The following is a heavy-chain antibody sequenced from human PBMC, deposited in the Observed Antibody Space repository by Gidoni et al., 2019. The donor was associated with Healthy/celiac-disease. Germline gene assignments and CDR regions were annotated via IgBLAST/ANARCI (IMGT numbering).Heavy chain of an antibody. CDR2: ISSSSSYI. V-gene: IGHV3-21*01. Sequence: EVQLVESGGGLVKPGGSLRLSCAASGFTFSSYSMNWVRQAPGKGLEWVSSISSSSSYIYYADSVKGRFTISRDNAKNSLYLQMNSLRAEDTAVYYCARDPRRGLTLYYGMDVWGQGTTVTVSS. CDR3: ARDPRRGLTLYYGMDV. D-gene: IGHD1-20*01. CDR1: GFTFSSYS. J-gene: IGHJ6*02.